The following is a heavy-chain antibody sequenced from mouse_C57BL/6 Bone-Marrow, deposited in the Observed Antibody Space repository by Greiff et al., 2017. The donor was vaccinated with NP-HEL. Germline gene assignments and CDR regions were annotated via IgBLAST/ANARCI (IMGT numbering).Heavy chain of an antibody. Sequence: QVQLQQSGAELVKPGASVKISCKASGYAFSSYWMNWVKQRPGKGLEWIGQIYPGDGDTNYNGKFKGKATLTADKSSSTAYMQLSSLTSEDSAVYFGARFYYDYDEYYFDYWGQGTTLTVSS. D-gene: IGHD2-4*01. CDR1: GYAFSSYW. J-gene: IGHJ2*01. V-gene: IGHV1-80*01. CDR3: ARFYYDYDEYYFDY. CDR2: IYPGDGDT.